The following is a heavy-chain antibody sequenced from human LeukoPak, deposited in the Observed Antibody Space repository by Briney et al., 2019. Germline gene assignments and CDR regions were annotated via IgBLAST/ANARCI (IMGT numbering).Heavy chain of an antibody. J-gene: IGHJ4*02. CDR2: ISSSSSTI. CDR3: ARGRYSSGWTFDY. V-gene: IGHV3-48*04. CDR1: GFTFSSYS. Sequence: GGSLRLSCAASGFTFSSYSMNWVRQAPGKGLEWVSYISSSSSTIYYADSVKGRFTISRDNAKNSLYLQMNSLRAEDTAVYYCARGRYSSGWTFDYWGQGTLVTVSS. D-gene: IGHD6-19*01.